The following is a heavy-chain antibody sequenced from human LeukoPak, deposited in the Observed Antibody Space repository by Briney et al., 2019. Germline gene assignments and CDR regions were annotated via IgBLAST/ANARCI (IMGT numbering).Heavy chain of an antibody. CDR3: ARGLGYCTNGVCSMGSYYFDY. CDR2: INHSGST. V-gene: IGHV4-34*01. D-gene: IGHD2-8*01. Sequence: SETLSLTCAVYGGSFSGYYWSWIRQPPGKGLEWMGEINHSGSTNYNPSLKSRVTISVDTSKNQFSLKLSSVTAADTAVYYCARGLGYCTNGVCSMGSYYFDYWGQGTLVTVSS. J-gene: IGHJ4*02. CDR1: GGSFSGYY.